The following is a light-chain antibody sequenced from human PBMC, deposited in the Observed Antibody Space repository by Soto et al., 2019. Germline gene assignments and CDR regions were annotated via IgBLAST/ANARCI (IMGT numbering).Light chain of an antibody. CDR2: GNS. CDR1: SSNIGAGYD. CDR3: QSYDSSLSGSV. J-gene: IGLJ2*01. V-gene: IGLV1-40*01. Sequence: QPVLTQPPSVSGAPGQRVTISCTGSSSNIGAGYDVHWYQQLPGTAPKLLIYGNSNRPSGVPDRFSGYKSGTSASLAITGLPAEDEADYYSQSYDSSLSGSVFSGGTKLTVL.